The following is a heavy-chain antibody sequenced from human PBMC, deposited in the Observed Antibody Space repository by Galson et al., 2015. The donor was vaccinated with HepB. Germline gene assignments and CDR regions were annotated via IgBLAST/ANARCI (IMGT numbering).Heavy chain of an antibody. CDR1: GYTLTELS. J-gene: IGHJ4*02. CDR3: STAKDDTYGFDF. D-gene: IGHD5-18*01. CDR2: FDPEDGET. V-gene: IGHV1-24*01. Sequence: SVKVSCKVSGYTLTELSMSWVRQAPGKGLEWMGGFDPEDGETIYAQKFQGRVTMTEDTSTDTAYMELSSLRSEDTAVYYCSTAKDDTYGFDFWGQGTLVTVSS.